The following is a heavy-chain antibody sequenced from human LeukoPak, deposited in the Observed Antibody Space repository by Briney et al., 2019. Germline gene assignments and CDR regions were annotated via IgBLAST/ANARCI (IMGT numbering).Heavy chain of an antibody. J-gene: IGHJ5*02. D-gene: IGHD3-10*01. CDR2: INHSGNT. CDR3: ARLRVTLLWFGELTGVGWFDP. CDR1: GGSFSGYN. V-gene: IGHV4-34*01. Sequence: SETLSLTCGVYGGSFSGYNWTWIRQPPGRGLEWIGEINHSGNTNYNPSLKSRVTISVDTSKNQFSLNLNSVTAADTAVYYCARLRVTLLWFGELTGVGWFDPWGQGTLVTVSS.